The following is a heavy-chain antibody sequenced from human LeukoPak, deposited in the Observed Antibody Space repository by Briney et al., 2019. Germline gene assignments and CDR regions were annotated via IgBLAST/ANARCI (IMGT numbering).Heavy chain of an antibody. D-gene: IGHD3-10*01. V-gene: IGHV3-23*01. CDR1: GFTFSSYG. CDR3: AREAYGSGNYPFDY. Sequence: GGTLRLSCAASGFTFSSYGMSWVRQAPGKGLEWVSAISGSGGSTYYADSVKGRFTISRDNAKNSLYLQMNSLRVEDTAVYYCAREAYGSGNYPFDYWGQGTLVTVSS. J-gene: IGHJ4*02. CDR2: ISGSGGST.